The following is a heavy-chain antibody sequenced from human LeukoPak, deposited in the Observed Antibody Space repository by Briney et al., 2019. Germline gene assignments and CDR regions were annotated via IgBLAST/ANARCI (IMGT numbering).Heavy chain of an antibody. D-gene: IGHD3-3*01. V-gene: IGHV4-59*08. Sequence: SETLSLTCTVSGGSISNYSWSWIWQPPGKGLEWIGYIYNSGSTNYNPSLKSRVTISVDTSKNQFSLKLSSVTAADTAAYYCARSELGTRYDFWSGYIAWGQGTLVTVSS. CDR2: IYNSGST. J-gene: IGHJ5*02. CDR1: GGSISNYS. CDR3: ARSELGTRYDFWSGYIA.